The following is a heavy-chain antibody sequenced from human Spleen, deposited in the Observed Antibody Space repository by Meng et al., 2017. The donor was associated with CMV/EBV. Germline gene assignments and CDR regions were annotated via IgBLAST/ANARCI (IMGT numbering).Heavy chain of an antibody. CDR1: FTSYY. D-gene: IGHD3-3*01. Sequence: FTSYYMHWVRQAPGQGLEWMGIINPSGGSTSYAQKFQGRVTMTRDTSTSTVYMELSSLRSEDTAVYYCAREGGTYYDFWSGYFECFDPWGQGTLVTVSS. V-gene: IGHV1-46*01. CDR3: AREGGTYYDFWSGYFECFDP. CDR2: INPSGGST. J-gene: IGHJ5*02.